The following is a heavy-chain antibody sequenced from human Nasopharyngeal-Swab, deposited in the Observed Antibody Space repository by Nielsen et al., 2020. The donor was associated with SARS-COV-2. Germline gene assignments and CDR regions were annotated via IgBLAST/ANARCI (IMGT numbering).Heavy chain of an antibody. CDR3: ARVGYCSSTSCLIPFDY. Sequence: SETLSLTCTVSGGSISSYYWSWIRQPAGKGLEWIGRIYTSGSTNYNPSLKSRVTISVDTSKNQFSLKLSSVTAADTAVYYCARVGYCSSTSCLIPFDYWGQGTLVTVSS. CDR1: GGSISSYY. V-gene: IGHV4-4*07. CDR2: IYTSGST. J-gene: IGHJ4*02. D-gene: IGHD2-2*01.